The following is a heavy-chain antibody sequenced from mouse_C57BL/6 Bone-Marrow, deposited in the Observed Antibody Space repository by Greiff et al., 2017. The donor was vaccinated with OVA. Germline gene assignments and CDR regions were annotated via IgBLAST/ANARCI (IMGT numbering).Heavy chain of an antibody. CDR3: ARVDVEV. J-gene: IGHJ1*03. Sequence: EVQLQQSGPELVKPGASVKISCKASGYTFTDYYMNWVKQSHGKSLEWIGDINPNNGGTSYNQKFKGKATLTVDKSSSTAYMELRSLTAEDSAVYYCARVDVEVWGTGTTVTVAS. V-gene: IGHV1-26*01. CDR1: GYTFTDYY. CDR2: INPNNGGT.